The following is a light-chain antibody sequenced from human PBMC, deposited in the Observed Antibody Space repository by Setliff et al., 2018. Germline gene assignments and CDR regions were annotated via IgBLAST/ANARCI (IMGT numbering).Light chain of an antibody. V-gene: IGLV2-8*01. CDR1: SSDVGGYNY. CDR2: EVS. J-gene: IGLJ3*02. Sequence: QSVLTQPPSASGSPGQSVTISCTGTSSDVGGYNYVSWYQQHPGKAPKLMIYEVSKRPSGVPDRFSGSKSGNTASLTVSGLQAEDEADYYCSSYTTNKWWFGGGTKGTVL. CDR3: SSYTTNKWW.